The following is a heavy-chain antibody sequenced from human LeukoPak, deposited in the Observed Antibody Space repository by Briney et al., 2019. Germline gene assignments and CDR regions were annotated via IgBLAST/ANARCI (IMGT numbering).Heavy chain of an antibody. V-gene: IGHV3-53*01. CDR2: TYSAGFT. J-gene: IGHJ6*03. CDR3: ARGGGHQPTYYQYLDV. CDR1: GFTVSNSY. Sequence: PVGSLRLSCAASGFTVSNSYMTWVRQAPDKGLQWVSLTYSAGFTYYPASVKGRFTISRDIAKNTVCLQMNSLRVEDTAVYYCARGGGHQPTYYQYLDVWGKGTTVTVSS. D-gene: IGHD1-14*01.